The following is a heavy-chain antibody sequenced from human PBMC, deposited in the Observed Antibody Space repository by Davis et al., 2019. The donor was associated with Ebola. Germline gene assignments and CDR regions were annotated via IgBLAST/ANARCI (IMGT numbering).Heavy chain of an antibody. Sequence: MPSETLSLTCSVSGDSITNRNWWSWVRQSPGKGLEWIGEIYHGGITNYNPSLKSRVTISMDKSKNQFALKLSSVTAADTAVYYCAHLYFDYWGQGTLVTVSS. CDR3: AHLYFDY. CDR1: GDSITNRNW. CDR2: IYHGGIT. V-gene: IGHV4-4*02. J-gene: IGHJ4*02.